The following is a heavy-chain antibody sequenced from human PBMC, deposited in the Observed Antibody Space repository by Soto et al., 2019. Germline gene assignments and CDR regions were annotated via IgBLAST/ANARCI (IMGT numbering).Heavy chain of an antibody. CDR1: GGSISTYY. CDR2: IQSSGTT. V-gene: IGHV4-59*01. CDR3: TRNSYFES. Sequence: SETLSLTCTVSGGSISTYYWNCVRQPPGQGLEWIGYIQSSGTTNYNPSLQSRVSISIDTSKNQFSLKMNSVTAADTATYYCTRNSYFESWGQGILVTVSS. J-gene: IGHJ4*02.